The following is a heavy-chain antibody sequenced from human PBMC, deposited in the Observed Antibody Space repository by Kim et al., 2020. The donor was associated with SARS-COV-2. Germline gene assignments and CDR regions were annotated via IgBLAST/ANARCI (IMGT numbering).Heavy chain of an antibody. CDR3: AKMAHNRSCFSWFDP. CDR1: GYKFTGYH. V-gene: IGHV1-2*02. Sequence: ASVKVSCKASGYKFTGYHIHWMRQAPGQGLEWMGWVDPSSGGTTYAEKFQGRVTMTRDTSISTVYMDLRSLTSDDTAVYYCAKMAHNRSCFSWFDPWGQG. J-gene: IGHJ5*02. CDR2: VDPSSGGT. D-gene: IGHD2-21*01.